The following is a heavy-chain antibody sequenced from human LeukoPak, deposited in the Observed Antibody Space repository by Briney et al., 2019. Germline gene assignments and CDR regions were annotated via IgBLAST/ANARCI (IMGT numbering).Heavy chain of an antibody. D-gene: IGHD1-14*01. Sequence: GASVKVSCKASGYTFTSYAMHWVRQAPGQRLEWMGWINAGNGNTKYSQKFQGRVTITRDTSASTAYMELSSLRSEDTAVYYCARSSGGAGAGRSPTEYVDHWGQGTLVTVSS. CDR3: ARSSGGAGAGRSPTEYVDH. J-gene: IGHJ4*02. CDR1: GYTFTSYA. V-gene: IGHV1-3*01. CDR2: INAGNGNT.